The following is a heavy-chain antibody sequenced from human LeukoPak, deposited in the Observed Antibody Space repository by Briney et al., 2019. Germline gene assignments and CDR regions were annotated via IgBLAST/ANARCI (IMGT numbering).Heavy chain of an antibody. CDR3: ARDVVVVPAASFSYYGMDV. CDR1: GFTFSRYW. D-gene: IGHD2-2*01. Sequence: GGSLRLSCVTSGFTFSRYWLAWVRQAPGKGLEWVSVIYSGGSTYYADSVKGRFTISRDNSKNTLYLQMNSLRAEDTAVYYCARDVVVVPAASFSYYGMDVWGQGTTVTVSS. CDR2: IYSGGST. V-gene: IGHV3-66*01. J-gene: IGHJ6*02.